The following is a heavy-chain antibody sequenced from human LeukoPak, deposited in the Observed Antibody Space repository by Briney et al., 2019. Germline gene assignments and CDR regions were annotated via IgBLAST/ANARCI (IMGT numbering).Heavy chain of an antibody. J-gene: IGHJ4*02. CDR2: MNPNSGNT. CDR3: ARSRGINYGDYLDY. V-gene: IGHV1-8*01. CDR1: GYTFTSYD. Sequence: ASVKVSCKASGYTFTSYDINWVRQATGRGLEWMGWMNPNSGNTGYAQKFQGRVTMTRNTSISTAYMELSSLRSEDTAVYYCARSRGINYGDYLDYWGQGTLVTVSS. D-gene: IGHD4-17*01.